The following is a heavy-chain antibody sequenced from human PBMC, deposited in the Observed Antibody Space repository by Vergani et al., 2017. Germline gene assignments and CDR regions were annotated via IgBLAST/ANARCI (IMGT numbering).Heavy chain of an antibody. J-gene: IGHJ6*02. D-gene: IGHD2-2*01. CDR1: GFTFSSYS. CDR3: VGVGIVVVPAANYYYYGMDV. Sequence: EVQLVESGGGLVQPGGSLRLSCAASGFTFSSYSMNWVRQAPGKGLEWVSYISSSSSTIYYADSVKGRFTISRDNAKNSLYLQMNSLRAEDTAVYYCVGVGIVVVPAANYYYYGMDVWGQGTTVTVSS. V-gene: IGHV3-48*01. CDR2: ISSSSSTI.